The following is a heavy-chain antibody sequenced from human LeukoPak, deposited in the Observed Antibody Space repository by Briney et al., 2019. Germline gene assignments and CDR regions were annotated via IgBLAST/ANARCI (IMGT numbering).Heavy chain of an antibody. CDR3: ARCSGSSCYMPLDH. Sequence: PGGSLRLSCAASGFTFSSYAMTWVRQAPGKGLEWVSGIGGSGGSTYYADSVKGRFTISRDNSKNTLDLQMSSLRAEDTAVYYRARCSGSSCYMPLDHWGQGTLVAVSS. J-gene: IGHJ4*02. CDR1: GFTFSSYA. V-gene: IGHV3-23*01. CDR2: IGGSGGST. D-gene: IGHD2-15*01.